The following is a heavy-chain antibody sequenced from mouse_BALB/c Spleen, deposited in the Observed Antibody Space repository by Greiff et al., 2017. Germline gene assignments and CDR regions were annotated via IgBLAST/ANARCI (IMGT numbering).Heavy chain of an antibody. D-gene: IGHD1-1*01. CDR2: ISYSGST. CDR1: GYSITSDYA. V-gene: IGHV3-2*02. J-gene: IGHJ1*01. Sequence: ESGPGLVKPSQSLSLTCTVTGYSITSDYAWNWIRQFPGNKLEWMGYISYSGSTSYNPSLKSRISITRDTSKNQFFLQLNSVTTEDTATYYCAVVATDWYFDVWGAGTSVTVSS. CDR3: AVVATDWYFDV.